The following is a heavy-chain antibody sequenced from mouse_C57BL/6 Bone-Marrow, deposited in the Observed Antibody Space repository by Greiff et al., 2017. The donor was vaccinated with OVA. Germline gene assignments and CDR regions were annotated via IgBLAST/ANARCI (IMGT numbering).Heavy chain of an antibody. J-gene: IGHJ4*01. Sequence: EVKLMESGAELVRPGASVKLSCTASGFNIKDDYMHWVKQRPEQGLEWIGWIDPENGDTEYASKFQGKATITADTSSNTAYLQLSSLTSEDTAVYYCTRSNYDYAMDYWGQGTSVTVSS. CDR1: GFNIKDDY. CDR2: IDPENGDT. CDR3: TRSNYDYAMDY. D-gene: IGHD2-5*01. V-gene: IGHV14-4*01.